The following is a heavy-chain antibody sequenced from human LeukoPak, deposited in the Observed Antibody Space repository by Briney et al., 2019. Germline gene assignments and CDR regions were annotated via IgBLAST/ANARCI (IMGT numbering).Heavy chain of an antibody. J-gene: IGHJ4*02. D-gene: IGHD6-19*01. Sequence: GGSLRLSCAASGFTFSSYSMSWVRQAPGKGLEWVSSISSSSSYIYYADSVKGRFTISRDNAKNSLYLQMNSLRAEDTAVYYCARGSSGWPYFDYWGQGTLVTVSS. V-gene: IGHV3-21*01. CDR3: ARGSSGWPYFDY. CDR2: ISSSSSYI. CDR1: GFTFSSYS.